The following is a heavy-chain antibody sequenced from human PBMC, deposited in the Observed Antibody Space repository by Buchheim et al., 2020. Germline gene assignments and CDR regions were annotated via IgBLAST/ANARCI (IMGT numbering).Heavy chain of an antibody. CDR2: ISYDGSNK. J-gene: IGHJ4*02. V-gene: IGHV3-30*18. D-gene: IGHD3-3*01. Sequence: QVQLVESGGGVVQPGRSLRLSCAASGFTFSSYGMHWVRQAPGKGLEWVAVISYDGSNKYYADSVKGRFTISRDNSKNTLYLQMNSLRAEDTAVYYCAKGQVGIFGVGEHYFDYWGQGTL. CDR1: GFTFSSYG. CDR3: AKGQVGIFGVGEHYFDY.